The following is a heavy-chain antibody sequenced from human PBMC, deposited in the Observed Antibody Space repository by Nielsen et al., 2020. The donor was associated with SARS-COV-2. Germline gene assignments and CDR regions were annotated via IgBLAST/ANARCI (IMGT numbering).Heavy chain of an antibody. V-gene: IGHV1-3*01. Sequence: AIQRVRHAPGQTLEWMGWINAGNGNTKYSQKFQGRVTMTRDTSANTAYMELSSLSSEDTAVYYCARITPSSGWDYWGQGTLVTVSS. CDR3: ARITPSSGWDY. J-gene: IGHJ4*02. D-gene: IGHD6-19*01. CDR2: INAGNGNT. CDR1: A.